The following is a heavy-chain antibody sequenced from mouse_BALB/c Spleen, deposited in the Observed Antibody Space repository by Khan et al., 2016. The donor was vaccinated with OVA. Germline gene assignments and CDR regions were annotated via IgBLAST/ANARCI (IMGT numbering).Heavy chain of an antibody. CDR1: GYTFTNYI. J-gene: IGHJ3*01. Sequence: VQLQQPGPELVKPGASVKMSCKASGYTFTNYIIHWVKQKPGQGLEWIGYINPYNDGSKYNEKFKGKATLTSDKSSNTAYMELSGLTSEDSAVYYCAMDYGFSFGVAYWGQGTLVTVSA. V-gene: IGHV1S136*01. D-gene: IGHD1-1*01. CDR3: AMDYGFSFGVAY. CDR2: INPYNDGS.